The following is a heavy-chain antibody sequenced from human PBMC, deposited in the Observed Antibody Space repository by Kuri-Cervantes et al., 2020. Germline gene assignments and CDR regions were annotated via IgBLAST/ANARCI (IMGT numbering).Heavy chain of an antibody. J-gene: IGHJ4*02. V-gene: IGHV4-39*07. CDR3: ARGPWYYPYYFDD. CDR2: IYYSGST. CDR1: GGSISSSSYY. D-gene: IGHD2/OR15-2a*01. Sequence: SCTVSGGSISSSSYYWGWIRQPPGKGLEWIGSIYYSGSTYYNPSLKSRVTISVDTSKNQFSLKLSSVTAADTAVYYCARGPWYYPYYFDDWGQGTLVTVSS.